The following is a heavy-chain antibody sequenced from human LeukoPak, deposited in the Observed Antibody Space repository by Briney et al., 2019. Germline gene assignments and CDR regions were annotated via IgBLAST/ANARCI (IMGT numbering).Heavy chain of an antibody. J-gene: IGHJ4*02. D-gene: IGHD3-10*01. CDR1: GFTFSRHP. V-gene: IGHV3-30*04. CDR2: ISFDGSGK. CDR3: ARETSAPGSYLDF. Sequence: GRSLRLSCAASGFTFSRHPMHWVRQAPGKGLEWVTIISFDGSGKYYADSVKGRFTISRDNSKSTVYLQLDSLSPEDTATYYCARETSAPGSYLDFWGRGTLVTVSS.